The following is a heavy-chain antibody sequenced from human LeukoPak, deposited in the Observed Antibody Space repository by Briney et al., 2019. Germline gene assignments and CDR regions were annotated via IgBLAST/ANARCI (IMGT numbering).Heavy chain of an antibody. Sequence: GGSLRLSCAASGFTFSSCGMNWVRQAPGKGLEWVSYISSSSSTIYYADSVKGRFTISRDNAKNSLYLQMNSLTAEDTAVYYCARGYYDSGSPHNYYYYYGMDVWGQGTTVTVSS. D-gene: IGHD3-10*01. CDR1: GFTFSSCG. J-gene: IGHJ6*02. CDR3: ARGYYDSGSPHNYYYYYGMDV. V-gene: IGHV3-48*04. CDR2: ISSSSSTI.